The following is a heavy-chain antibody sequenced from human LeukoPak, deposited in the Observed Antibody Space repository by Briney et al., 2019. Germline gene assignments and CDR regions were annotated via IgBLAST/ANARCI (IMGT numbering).Heavy chain of an antibody. D-gene: IGHD6-13*01. Sequence: SETLSLTCSVSGGSISGYYWSWIRQPPGKGLEWIAYIYYSGSTNYNPSLKSQVTISVDTSKNQFSLKLTSVTAADTAVYYCARLSRIAAAGRYDYHSLDVWGKGTTVTVSS. CDR2: IYYSGST. CDR1: GGSISGYY. CDR3: ARLSRIAAAGRYDYHSLDV. V-gene: IGHV4-59*01. J-gene: IGHJ6*04.